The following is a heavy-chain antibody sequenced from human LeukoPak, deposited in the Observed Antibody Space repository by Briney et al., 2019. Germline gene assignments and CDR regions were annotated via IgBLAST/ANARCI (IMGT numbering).Heavy chain of an antibody. J-gene: IGHJ4*02. D-gene: IGHD1-26*01. CDR1: GFTFSSYG. CDR3: ARGLGRWTTGATNPFDF. Sequence: PGGSLRLSCAASGFTFSSYGLNWVRQAPGKGLEWVSSISSGSTYIYYADSVKGRFTFSRDNAENSVYLQMNGLRVEDTAVYYCARGLGRWTTGATNPFDFWGQGILVTVSS. V-gene: IGHV3-21*01. CDR2: ISSGSTYI.